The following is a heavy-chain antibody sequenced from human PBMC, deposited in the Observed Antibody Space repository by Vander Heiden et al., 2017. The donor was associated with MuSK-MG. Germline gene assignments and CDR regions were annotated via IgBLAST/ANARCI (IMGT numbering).Heavy chain of an antibody. D-gene: IGHD3-22*01. Sequence: QVQLVQSGAAVTKPGSSVKVSCKASGGTFSSYAISWVRQAPGQGLEWMGGIIPIFGTANYAQKFQGRVTITADKSTSTAYMELSSLRSEDTAVYYCARGTPAYYYDSSGYYRYYYGMDVWGQGTTVTVSS. CDR2: IIPIFGTA. CDR1: GGTFSSYA. V-gene: IGHV1-69*06. CDR3: ARGTPAYYYDSSGYYRYYYGMDV. J-gene: IGHJ6*02.